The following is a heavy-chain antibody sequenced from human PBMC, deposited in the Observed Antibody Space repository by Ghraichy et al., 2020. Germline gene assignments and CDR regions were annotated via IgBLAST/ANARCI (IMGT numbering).Heavy chain of an antibody. D-gene: IGHD3-3*01. CDR3: ARDFWNGYYYYYGMDV. V-gene: IGHV3-7*01. Sequence: GGSLRLSCAASGFTLSSYWLTWVRQAPGKGLEWVANIKPDGSEKYYVDSVKGRFTISRDNAKNSLSLQMNSLRAEDTALYYCARDFWNGYYYYYGMDVWGQGTTVTVS. CDR1: GFTLSSYW. J-gene: IGHJ6*02. CDR2: IKPDGSEK.